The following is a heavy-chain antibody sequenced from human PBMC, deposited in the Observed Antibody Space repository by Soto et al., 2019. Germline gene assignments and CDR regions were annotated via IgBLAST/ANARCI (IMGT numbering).Heavy chain of an antibody. D-gene: IGHD1-26*01. CDR2: IIPFLGIA. CDR3: ARVGYGMDV. V-gene: IGHV1-69*02. Sequence: QVQLVQSGAEVKKPGSSVKVSCKASGGTFSSYTISWVRQAPGQGLEWMGRIIPFLGIANYAQKFQGRVTXNADKSTSTAYMELSSLRSEDTAVYYCARVGYGMDVWGQGTTVTVSS. J-gene: IGHJ6*02. CDR1: GGTFSSYT.